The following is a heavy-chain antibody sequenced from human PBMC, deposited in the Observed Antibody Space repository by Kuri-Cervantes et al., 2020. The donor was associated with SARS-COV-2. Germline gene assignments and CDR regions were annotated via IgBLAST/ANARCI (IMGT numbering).Heavy chain of an antibody. V-gene: IGHV1-69*05. CDR3: ARVRDSITIFGVVTPDAFDI. D-gene: IGHD3-3*01. CDR2: IIPIFGTA. CDR1: GGTFSSYA. Sequence: SVKVSCKASGGTFSSYAISWVRQAPGQGLEWMGGIIPIFGTANYAQKFQGRVTITTDESTSTAYMELSSLRSEDTAVYYCARVRDSITIFGVVTPDAFDIWGQGTMVTVSS. J-gene: IGHJ3*02.